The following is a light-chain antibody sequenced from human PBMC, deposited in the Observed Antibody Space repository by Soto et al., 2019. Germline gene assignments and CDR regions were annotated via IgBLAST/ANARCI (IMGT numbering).Light chain of an antibody. Sequence: QSALTQPRSVSGSPGQSVTISCTGTSSDVGGYNYVSWYQQHPGKAPKLVIYDVSKRPSGVPDRFSGSKSGNTASLTISGLQAEDEAGYYSCSYAGNSLRVFAGGTMLTVL. CDR2: DVS. CDR1: SSDVGGYNY. J-gene: IGLJ3*02. V-gene: IGLV2-11*01. CDR3: CSYAGNSLRV.